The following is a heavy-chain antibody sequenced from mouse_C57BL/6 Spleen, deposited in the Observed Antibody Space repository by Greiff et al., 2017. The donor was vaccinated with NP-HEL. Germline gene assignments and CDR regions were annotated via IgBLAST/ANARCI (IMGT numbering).Heavy chain of an antibody. CDR1: GFTFSSYG. J-gene: IGHJ2*01. D-gene: IGHD4-1*01. Sequence: EVKLMESGGDLVKPGGSLKLSCAASGFTFSSYGMSWVRQTPDKRLEWVATISSGGSYTYYPDSVKGRFTISRDNPKNTLYLQMSSLKSEDTAMYYCARTGTYFDYWGQGTTLTVSS. CDR2: ISSGGSYT. CDR3: ARTGTYFDY. V-gene: IGHV5-6*01.